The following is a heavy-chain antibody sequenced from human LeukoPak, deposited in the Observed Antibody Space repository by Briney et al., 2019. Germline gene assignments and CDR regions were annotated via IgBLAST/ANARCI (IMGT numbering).Heavy chain of an antibody. CDR3: ARGDEMIVVVIGGGYFDY. CDR2: INPNSGGT. Sequence: ASVKDSCKASGYTFTGYYMHWVRQAPGQGLEWMGWINPNSGGTNYAQKFQGRVTMTRDTSISTAYMELSRLRSDDTAVYYCARGDEMIVVVIGGGYFDYWGQGTLVTVSS. D-gene: IGHD3-22*01. J-gene: IGHJ4*02. V-gene: IGHV1-2*02. CDR1: GYTFTGYY.